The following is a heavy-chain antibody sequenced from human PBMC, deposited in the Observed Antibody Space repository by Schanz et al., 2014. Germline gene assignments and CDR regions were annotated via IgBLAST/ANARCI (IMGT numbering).Heavy chain of an antibody. CDR1: GFTFSSYA. D-gene: IGHD3-10*01. J-gene: IGHJ4*02. V-gene: IGHV3-23*01. CDR3: ARGGFGEVSYFDY. CDR2: ISGRDGST. Sequence: EVQLLESGGGLVQPGGSLRLSCAASGFTFSSYAMTWVRQPPGMGLEWVSAISGRDGSTYYADSVRGRFTISRDNSKNTLYLQLSSLRADDTAVYYCARGGFGEVSYFDYWGQGTLVTVSS.